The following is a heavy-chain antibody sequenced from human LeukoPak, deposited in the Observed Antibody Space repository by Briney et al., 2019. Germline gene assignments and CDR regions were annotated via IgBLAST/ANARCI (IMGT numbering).Heavy chain of an antibody. D-gene: IGHD2-2*01. Sequence: GVSVSLLYVASGFTFSHYAMRGVRQAAGKGLKWVSALSGCGERSQYADSVKGRFSISRDNSKNTLYLQMNSLRAEDTAVYYCAKDGYCTSTSCYIDAFDIWGQGTMVTVSS. V-gene: IGHV3-23*01. CDR1: GFTFSHYA. CDR3: AKDGYCTSTSCYIDAFDI. CDR2: LSGCGERS. J-gene: IGHJ3*02.